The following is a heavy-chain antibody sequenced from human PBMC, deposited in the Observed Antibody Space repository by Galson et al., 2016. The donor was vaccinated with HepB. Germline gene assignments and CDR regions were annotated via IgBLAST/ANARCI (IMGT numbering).Heavy chain of an antibody. D-gene: IGHD3-10*01. J-gene: IGHJ4*02. CDR2: ISGNGDNT. Sequence: SLRLSCAASGFTFSDHAMHWVRRAPGKGLDYVSAISGNGDNTHYADSVRGRFTISRDNSKNTLYLQMSRLRAEDAAIYYCAKHRLGYYDSGSPFDYWGQGTLVTVSS. V-gene: IGHV3-64D*08. CDR1: GFTFSDHA. CDR3: AKHRLGYYDSGSPFDY.